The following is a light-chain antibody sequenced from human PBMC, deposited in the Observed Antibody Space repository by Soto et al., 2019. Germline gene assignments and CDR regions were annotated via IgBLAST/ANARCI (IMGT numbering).Light chain of an antibody. CDR2: EVI. J-gene: IGLJ2*01. CDR1: SSDIGGHNY. CDR3: SSFTSTSTVI. Sequence: QSALTQPASVSGSLGQSITISCTGTSSDIGGHNYVSWYQLHPDKAPKVLIFEVIKRPSGVSTRFSGSKSGNMASLTISGLRPEDEGDYYCSSFTSTSTVILGGGTKLTVL. V-gene: IGLV2-14*01.